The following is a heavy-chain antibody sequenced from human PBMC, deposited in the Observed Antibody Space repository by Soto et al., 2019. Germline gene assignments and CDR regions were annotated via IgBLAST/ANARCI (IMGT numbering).Heavy chain of an antibody. CDR1: GYTFTSHG. CDR2: ISAYNGNT. J-gene: IGHJ4*02. CDR3: ARGKAARVTASEAFDY. D-gene: IGHD2-21*02. Sequence: VASVKVSCKASGYTFTSHGISWVRQAPGQGLEWMGWISAYNGNTNYAQKLQGRVTMSTDTSTRTAYRELRSLRPDDTAVYYCARGKAARVTASEAFDYWGKGTMVTVSS. V-gene: IGHV1-18*01.